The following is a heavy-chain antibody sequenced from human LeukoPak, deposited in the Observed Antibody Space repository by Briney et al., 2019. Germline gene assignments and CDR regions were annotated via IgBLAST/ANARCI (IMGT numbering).Heavy chain of an antibody. CDR3: AKDWTTVVTPKGYSFDS. D-gene: IGHD4-23*01. V-gene: IGHV3-23*01. CDR1: GFTFHTYA. J-gene: IGHJ4*02. Sequence: GGSLRLSCAASGFTFHTYAMSWVRQAPGKGLEWVSAVSTTGASTYYADSVKGRFTISRDNSKNTLSLQMDSLRVEDTALYYCAKDWTTVVTPKGYSFDSWGEGTLVTVSS. CDR2: VSTTGAST.